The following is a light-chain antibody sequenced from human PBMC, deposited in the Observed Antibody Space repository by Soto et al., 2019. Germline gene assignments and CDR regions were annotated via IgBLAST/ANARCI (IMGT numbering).Light chain of an antibody. CDR2: SSS. V-gene: IGKV1-39*01. J-gene: IGKJ4*01. CDR1: QNIADY. Sequence: DIQMTQSPSSLSASAGDTVTITCRASQNIADYLSWYQQKPGKAPKLLMYSSSVLHDGVSSRFSGDGSGTACTLTITGLQPEDFATYYCLQTFTAHITFGGGTTVEVK. CDR3: LQTFTAHIT.